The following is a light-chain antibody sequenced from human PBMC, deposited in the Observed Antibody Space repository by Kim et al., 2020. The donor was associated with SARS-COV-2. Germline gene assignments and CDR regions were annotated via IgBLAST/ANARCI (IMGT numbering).Light chain of an antibody. J-gene: IGKJ2*03. CDR2: ATS. Sequence: EIVLTQSPGTLSLSPGQRATLSCRASQNVDSASLAWYQQKPGQAPSLLIYATSTRATGIPDMFSGSGSGTDFTLTINRLETEDFAVYYCQQYGGSPLYSFGQGTKLEIK. CDR3: QQYGGSPLYS. CDR1: QNVDSAS. V-gene: IGKV3-20*01.